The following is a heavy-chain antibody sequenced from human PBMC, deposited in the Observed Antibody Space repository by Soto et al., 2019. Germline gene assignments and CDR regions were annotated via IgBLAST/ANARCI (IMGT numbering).Heavy chain of an antibody. Sequence: EVQLVESGGGLVKPGGSLRLSCAASGFTFSSYSMSWVRQAPGKGLEWVSSISSSSSYMYYADSVTGRFTTSRHDAKNSLSLQVTSLRAEDTAVYYCARVDGGSWDQGTLVTVSS. CDR3: ARVDGGS. CDR1: GFTFSSYS. CDR2: ISSSSSYM. V-gene: IGHV3-21*01. J-gene: IGHJ4*02. D-gene: IGHD3-16*01.